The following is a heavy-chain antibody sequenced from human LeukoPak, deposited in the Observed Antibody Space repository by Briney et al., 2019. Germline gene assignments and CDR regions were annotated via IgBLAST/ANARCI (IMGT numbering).Heavy chain of an antibody. J-gene: IGHJ4*02. CDR1: GFSFSSYG. D-gene: IGHD3-22*01. Sequence: GSLRLSCAASGFSFSSYGMTWVRQAPRKGLEWVSSIGGGGGSTNSADSVKGRFTISRDNSKNTLYLQMNSLRAEDTAVYHCAKSSYYDSSGYYREYYFDHWGQGTLVTVSS. V-gene: IGHV3-23*01. CDR3: AKSSYYDSSGYYREYYFDH. CDR2: IGGGGGST.